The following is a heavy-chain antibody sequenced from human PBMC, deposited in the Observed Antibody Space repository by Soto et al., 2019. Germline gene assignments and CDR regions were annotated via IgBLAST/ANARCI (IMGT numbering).Heavy chain of an antibody. J-gene: IGHJ4*02. Sequence: PGGSLRLSCAASGFTFSSYAMSWVRQAPGKGLEWVSGIRFTSDSTYYADSVKGRFIISRDNSKNTLSLQMSSLRAEDTAVYYCAKDFKGYEVGFWGQGALVTVSS. CDR2: IRFTSDST. V-gene: IGHV3-23*01. CDR3: AKDFKGYEVGF. D-gene: IGHD5-12*01. CDR1: GFTFSSYA.